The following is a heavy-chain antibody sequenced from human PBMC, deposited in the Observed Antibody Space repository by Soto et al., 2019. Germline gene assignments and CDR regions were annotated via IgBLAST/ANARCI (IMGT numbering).Heavy chain of an antibody. CDR2: IYPGDSDT. CDR1: GYSFSSYW. V-gene: IGHV5-51*01. Sequence: PGESLKISCKGSGYSFSSYWIGWVRQMPGKGLEWMGIIYPGDSDTRYSPSFQGQVTISADKSLSTAYLQWSSLKASDTAIYYCARHVGNYYGSGNYYKNYYYYYGMDVWGQGTTVTVSS. D-gene: IGHD3-10*01. J-gene: IGHJ6*02. CDR3: ARHVGNYYGSGNYYKNYYYYYGMDV.